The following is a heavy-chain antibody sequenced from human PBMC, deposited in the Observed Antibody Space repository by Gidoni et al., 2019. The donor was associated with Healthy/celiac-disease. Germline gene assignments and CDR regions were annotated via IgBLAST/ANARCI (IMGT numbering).Heavy chain of an antibody. CDR2: ISYDGSNK. D-gene: IGHD2-2*01. J-gene: IGHJ3*02. V-gene: IGHV3-30-3*01. CDR1: GFTFSSSA. CDR3: ARDRGRYCSSTSCYYDAFDI. Sequence: QVQLVESGGGVVQPGRSLRLSCAASGFTFSSSAMHWVRQAPGKGLEWVAVISYDGSNKYYADSVKGRFTISRDNSKNTLYLQMNSLRAEDTAVYYCARDRGRYCSSTSCYYDAFDIWGQGTMVTVSS.